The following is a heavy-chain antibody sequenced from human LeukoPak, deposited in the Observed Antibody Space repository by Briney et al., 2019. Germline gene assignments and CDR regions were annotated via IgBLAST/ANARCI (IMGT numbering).Heavy chain of an antibody. J-gene: IGHJ3*02. CDR1: GFTFSSYA. CDR2: ISYDGSNK. CDR3: ARDPILRYPFDI. V-gene: IGHV3-30-3*01. Sequence: GRSLRLSCAASGFTFSSYAMHWVRQAPGKGLEWVAVISYDGSNKYYADSVKGRFTISRDNSKNTLYLQMNSLRAEDTAVYYCARDPILRYPFDIWGQGTMVTVSS. D-gene: IGHD3-3*01.